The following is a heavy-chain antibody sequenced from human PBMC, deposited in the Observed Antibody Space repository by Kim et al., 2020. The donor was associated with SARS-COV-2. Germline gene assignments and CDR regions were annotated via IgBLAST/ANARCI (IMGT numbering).Heavy chain of an antibody. CDR1: GGTFSSYA. J-gene: IGHJ6*02. Sequence: SVKVSCKASGGTFSSYAISWVRQAPGQGLEWMGGIIPIFGTANYAQKFQGRVTITADESTSTAYMELSSLRSEDTAVYYCARDRYQLLAVAAYGMDVWGQGTTVTVSS. CDR2: IIPIFGTA. D-gene: IGHD6-19*01. CDR3: ARDRYQLLAVAAYGMDV. V-gene: IGHV1-69*13.